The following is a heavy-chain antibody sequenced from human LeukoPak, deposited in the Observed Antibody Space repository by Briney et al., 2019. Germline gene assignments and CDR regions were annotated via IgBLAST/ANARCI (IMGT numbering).Heavy chain of an antibody. CDR3: AKQLWFGGRRRYYYGMDV. V-gene: IGHV1-8*01. J-gene: IGHJ6*02. D-gene: IGHD3-10*01. Sequence: ASVKVSCKASGYTFTSYDINWVRQATGQGLEWMGWMNPNSGNTGYAQKFQGRVTMTRNTPISTAYMELSSLRSEDTAVYYCAKQLWFGGRRRYYYGMDVWGQGTTVTVSS. CDR1: GYTFTSYD. CDR2: MNPNSGNT.